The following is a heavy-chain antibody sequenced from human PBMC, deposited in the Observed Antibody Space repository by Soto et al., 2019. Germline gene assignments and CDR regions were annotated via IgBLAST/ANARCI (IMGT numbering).Heavy chain of an antibody. CDR2: ISGSGGST. V-gene: IGHV3-23*01. J-gene: IGHJ4*02. Sequence: GGSLRLSCAASGFPFSSYAMSWVSHAPGKGLEWVSAISGSGGSTYYADSVRGRFTISRDNSKNTLYLQMNSLRAEDTAVYYCAKAQDLIWFGEFQYYFDYWGQGTLVTVSS. CDR3: AKAQDLIWFGEFQYYFDY. CDR1: GFPFSSYA. D-gene: IGHD3-10*01.